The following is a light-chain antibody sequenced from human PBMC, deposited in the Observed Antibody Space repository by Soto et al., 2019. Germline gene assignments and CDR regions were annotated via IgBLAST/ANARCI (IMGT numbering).Light chain of an antibody. Sequence: DIQMTQSPSTLSASVGDRDTITCRASQSISSWLAWYQQKPGKAPKLLIYKASSLESGVPSRFSGSGSGTEFTLTISSLQPDDFATYYCQQYNSYLTWTFGQGTKVDIK. CDR2: KAS. CDR3: QQYNSYLTWT. CDR1: QSISSW. V-gene: IGKV1-5*03. J-gene: IGKJ1*01.